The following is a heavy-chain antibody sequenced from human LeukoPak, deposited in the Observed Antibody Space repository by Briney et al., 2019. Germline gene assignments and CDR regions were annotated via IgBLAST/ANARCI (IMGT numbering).Heavy chain of an antibody. CDR3: ARETYSGSYSFDY. CDR1: GFTFSSYG. CDR2: IRYDGSNK. V-gene: IGHV3-30*02. J-gene: IGHJ4*02. D-gene: IGHD1-26*01. Sequence: PGGSLRLSCAASGFTFSSYGMHWVRQAPGKGLEWVAFIRYDGSNKYYADSVKGRFTISRDNSKNTLYLQMNSLRAEDTAVYYCARETYSGSYSFDYWGQGTLVTVSS.